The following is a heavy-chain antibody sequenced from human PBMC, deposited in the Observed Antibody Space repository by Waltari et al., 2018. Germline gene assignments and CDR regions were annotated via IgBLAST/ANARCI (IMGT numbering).Heavy chain of an antibody. Sequence: QVQLQQWGAGLLKPSETLSLTCAVYGGSFSGYYWSWIRQPPGKGLEWIGEINHRGRTNYNPSLKSRVTISVDTSKNQFSLKLSSVTAADTAVYYCARGVVVVVAATPYYYYYGMDVWGQGTTVTVSS. V-gene: IGHV4-34*01. J-gene: IGHJ6*02. CDR2: INHRGRT. CDR3: ARGVVVVVAATPYYYYYGMDV. D-gene: IGHD2-15*01. CDR1: GGSFSGYY.